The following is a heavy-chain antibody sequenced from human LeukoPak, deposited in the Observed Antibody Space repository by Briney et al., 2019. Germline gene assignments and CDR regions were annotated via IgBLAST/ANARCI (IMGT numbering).Heavy chain of an antibody. CDR3: AREGPRGNSGCDY. CDR1: GFTSSSYA. J-gene: IGHJ4*02. Sequence: GGSLRLSCAASGFTSSSYAMHWVRQAPGKGLEWVALIWYDGSNKYYADSVKGRLTISRDNSKNTLYLQMNSLRAEDTAVYYCAREGPRGNSGCDYWGQGTLVTVSS. V-gene: IGHV3-33*08. CDR2: IWYDGSNK. D-gene: IGHD4/OR15-4a*01.